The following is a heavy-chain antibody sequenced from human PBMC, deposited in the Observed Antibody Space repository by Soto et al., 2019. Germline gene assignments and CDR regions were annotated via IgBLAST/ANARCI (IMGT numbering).Heavy chain of an antibody. J-gene: IGHJ4*02. CDR1: GNTFTNYY. Sequence: QVQLMQSGAEVKKPGASVKVSCKASGNTFTNYYINWVRQAPGQGLEWMGTINPSGGHTTYSQNFLGRVTMTRDTSTSTLYMELTSLTSDDTAGYYCARGGHVVVVTAAFDYWGQGTLVTVSS. D-gene: IGHD2-21*02. CDR3: ARGGHVVVVTAAFDY. CDR2: INPSGGHT. V-gene: IGHV1-46*01.